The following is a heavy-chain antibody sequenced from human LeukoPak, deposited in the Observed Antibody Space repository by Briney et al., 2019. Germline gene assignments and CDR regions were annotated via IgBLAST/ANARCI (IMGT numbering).Heavy chain of an antibody. CDR2: MNPNSGNT. CDR3: ARSRRGYSYGRYYYYMDV. Sequence: ASVKVPCKASGYTFTSYDINWVRQATGQGLEWMGWMNPNSGNTGYAQKFQGRVTMTRNTSISTAYMELSSLRSEDTAVYYCARSRRGYSYGRYYYYMDVWGKGTTVTVSS. D-gene: IGHD5-18*01. CDR1: GYTFTSYD. V-gene: IGHV1-8*01. J-gene: IGHJ6*03.